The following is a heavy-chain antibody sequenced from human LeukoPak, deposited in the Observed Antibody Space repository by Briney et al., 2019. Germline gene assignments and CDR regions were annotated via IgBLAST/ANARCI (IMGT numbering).Heavy chain of an antibody. CDR3: ARLRDYSAPWRGSASRY. CDR1: GYTFGGYY. D-gene: IGHD4-11*01. J-gene: IGHJ4*02. V-gene: IGHV1-2*02. CDR2: INPNSGAT. Sequence: ASVKVSCKTSGYTFGGYYIQWVRQAPGQGLEWMGWINPNSGATKYAQKFQGRVTLTRDTSINTAYMELSSLNINDTAVYYCARLRDYSAPWRGSASRYWGQGTLVTVSS.